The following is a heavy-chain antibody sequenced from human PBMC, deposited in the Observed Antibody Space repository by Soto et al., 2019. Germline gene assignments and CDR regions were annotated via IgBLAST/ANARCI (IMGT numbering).Heavy chain of an antibody. D-gene: IGHD3-9*01. CDR2: IDPSDSYT. V-gene: IGHV5-10-1*01. CDR3: ARHGGYYDILTGYYNQTYHLDY. Sequence: GESLKISCKGSGYSFTSYWISWVRQMPGKGLEWMGRIDPSDSYTNYSPSFQGHVTISADKSISTAYLQWSSLKASDTAMYYCARHGGYYDILTGYYNQTYHLDYWGQGTLVTVSS. CDR1: GYSFTSYW. J-gene: IGHJ4*02.